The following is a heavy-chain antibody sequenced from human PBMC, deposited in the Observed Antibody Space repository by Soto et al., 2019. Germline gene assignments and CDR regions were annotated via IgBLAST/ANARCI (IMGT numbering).Heavy chain of an antibody. V-gene: IGHV4-39*07. CDR1: GTSIRSSNYY. J-gene: IGHJ4*02. Sequence: SETLSLTCSVSGTSIRSSNYYWGWVRQPPGKGLEWIGSINYNGRAYQNPSLNSRATISVDTSKNQFSLKLSSVTAADTAVYYCARARSDAIAVASPFDYWGQGTLVTVSS. CDR3: ARARSDAIAVASPFDY. D-gene: IGHD6-19*01. CDR2: INYNGRA.